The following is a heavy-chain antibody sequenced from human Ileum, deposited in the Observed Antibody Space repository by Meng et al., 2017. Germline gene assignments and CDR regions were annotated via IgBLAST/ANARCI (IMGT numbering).Heavy chain of an antibody. Sequence: ASVKVSCKASGYTFSDYCIYWVRQAPGQGLEWMGRIIPNSEDTKYAQKFQGRVSMTRDKSISTAYMELTGLTSDDSAVYYCACDQAGTYTGFDYWGPGTLVTVSS. CDR1: GYTFSDYC. CDR2: IIPNSEDT. D-gene: IGHD3-16*01. V-gene: IGHV1-2*06. CDR3: ACDQAGTYTGFDY. J-gene: IGHJ4*02.